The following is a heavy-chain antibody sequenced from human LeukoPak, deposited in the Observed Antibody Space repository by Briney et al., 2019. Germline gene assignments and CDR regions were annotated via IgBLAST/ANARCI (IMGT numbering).Heavy chain of an antibody. V-gene: IGHV3-21*01. CDR1: GFTFSSYS. Sequence: GGSLRLSCAASGFTFSSYSMNWVRQAPGKGLEWVSSISSSSYIYYADSVKGRFTISRDNAKNSLYLQMNSLRAEDTAVYYCARSDRSGGSCYDYWGQGTLVTVSS. J-gene: IGHJ4*02. CDR3: ARSDRSGGSCYDY. D-gene: IGHD2-15*01. CDR2: ISSSSYI.